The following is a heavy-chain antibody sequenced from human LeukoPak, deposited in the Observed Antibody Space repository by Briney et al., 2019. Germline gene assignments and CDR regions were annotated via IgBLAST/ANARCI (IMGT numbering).Heavy chain of an antibody. V-gene: IGHV3-23*01. D-gene: IGHD6-13*01. J-gene: IGHJ6*02. CDR3: AKAASSSWPSYYYGMDV. Sequence: GGSLRLSCAASGFTFSNVWMNWVRQAPGKGLEWVSVITGSGGNTYYANSVKGRFTISKDNSKNTVYLQMSSLRVDDTAVYYCAKAASSSWPSYYYGMDVWGQGTTVTVSS. CDR2: ITGSGGNT. CDR1: GFTFSNVW.